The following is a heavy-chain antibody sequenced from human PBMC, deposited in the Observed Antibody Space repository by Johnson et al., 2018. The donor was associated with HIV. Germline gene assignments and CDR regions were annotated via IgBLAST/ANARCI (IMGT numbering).Heavy chain of an antibody. Sequence: VQLVESGGGLVQPGGSLRLSCAASGFTFDDYGMSWVRQAPGKGLEWVSGINWNGGSTGYADSVKGRFTISRDNAKNTLFLQMNSLRAEDTAVYFCARDPLWDAFDIWGQGTMVTVSS. CDR1: GFTFDDYG. CDR2: INWNGGST. V-gene: IGHV3-20*04. J-gene: IGHJ3*02. CDR3: ARDPLWDAFDI.